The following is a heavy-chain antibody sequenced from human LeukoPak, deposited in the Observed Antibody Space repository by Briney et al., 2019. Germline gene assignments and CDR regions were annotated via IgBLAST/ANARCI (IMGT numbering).Heavy chain of an antibody. J-gene: IGHJ4*02. D-gene: IGHD6-13*01. V-gene: IGHV3-23*01. CDR3: AKGSPYSSSWSQGV. Sequence: GGSLRLSCAASGFTFSSYAMSWVRQAPAKGLEWVSAISGSGGSTYYADSVKGRLTISRDNSKNTLYLQMNSLRAEDTAVYYCAKGSPYSSSWSQGVWGQGTLVTVSS. CDR2: ISGSGGST. CDR1: GFTFSSYA.